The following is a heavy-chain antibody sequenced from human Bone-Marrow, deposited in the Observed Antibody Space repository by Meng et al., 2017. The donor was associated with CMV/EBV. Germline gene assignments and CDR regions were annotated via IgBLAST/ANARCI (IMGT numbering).Heavy chain of an antibody. D-gene: IGHD3-10*01. J-gene: IGHJ4*02. Sequence: TFSSYSMNWVRQAPGKGLEWVSSISKSSSYMYYADSVKGRFTISRDNAKNSLYLQMNSLRDEDTAVYYCARGGSMVRGVTISGAFEYWGQGSLVTVSS. CDR3: ARGGSMVRGVTISGAFEY. V-gene: IGHV3-21*01. CDR1: TFSSYS. CDR2: ISKSSSYM.